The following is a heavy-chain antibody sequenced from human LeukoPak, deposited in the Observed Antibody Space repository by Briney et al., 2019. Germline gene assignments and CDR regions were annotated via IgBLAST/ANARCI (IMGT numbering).Heavy chain of an antibody. V-gene: IGHV3-13*01. CDR2: IGTAGDT. CDR3: ARSPSADYYYGMDV. Sequence: GGSLRLSCAASGFTFSSYDMHWARQATGKGLEWVSAIGTAGDTYYPGSVKGRFTISRENAKNSLYLQMNSLRAGDTAVYYCARSPSADYYYGMDVWGQGTTVTVSS. CDR1: GFTFSSYD. J-gene: IGHJ6*02.